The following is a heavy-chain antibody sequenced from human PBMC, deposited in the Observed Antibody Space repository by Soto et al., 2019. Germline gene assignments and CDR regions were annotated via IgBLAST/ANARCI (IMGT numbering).Heavy chain of an antibody. CDR3: ARVVPGAEAWFGP. D-gene: IGHD2-2*01. J-gene: IGHJ5*02. V-gene: IGHV1-18*01. CDR1: GYTFSNYG. CDR2: ISLYSDST. Sequence: ASVKVSCKTSGYTFSNYGITWVRQAPGQPLEWLGWISLYSDSTNYAQKFQGRVSMTTDTSTTTAYMELRSLRSDDTAVYYCARVVPGAEAWFGPWGQGTLVTVSS.